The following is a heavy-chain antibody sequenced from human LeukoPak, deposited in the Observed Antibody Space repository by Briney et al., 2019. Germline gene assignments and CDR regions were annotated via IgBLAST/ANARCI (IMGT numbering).Heavy chain of an antibody. D-gene: IGHD1-1*01. CDR3: ARDNEYMDV. J-gene: IGHJ6*03. V-gene: IGHV3-48*01. CDR1: GFTFSIYS. Sequence: GWSLTLSCPASGFTFSIYSMNWVRQAPGKGLEWVSYISSSSSTIYYADSVKGRFTISRDNAKNSLYLQMNSLRAEDTAVYYCARDNEYMDVWGKGTTVTVSS. CDR2: ISSSSSTI.